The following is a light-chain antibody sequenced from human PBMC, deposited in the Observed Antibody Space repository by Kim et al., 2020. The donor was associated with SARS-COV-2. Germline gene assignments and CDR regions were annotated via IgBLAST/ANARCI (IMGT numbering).Light chain of an antibody. Sequence: PGRTARITCGGNNIRTSGVHWYQRKPGQAPVLVISNDRARPSGIPERFSASNSGNTATLTITRVEAGDEADYYCQVWDNSRDHVVFGGGTQLTVL. CDR3: QVWDNSRDHVV. CDR2: NDR. CDR1: NIRTSG. J-gene: IGLJ2*01. V-gene: IGLV3-21*04.